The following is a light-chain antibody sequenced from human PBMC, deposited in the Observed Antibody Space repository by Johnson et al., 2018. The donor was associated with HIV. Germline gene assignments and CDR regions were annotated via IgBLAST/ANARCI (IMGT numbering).Light chain of an antibody. J-gene: IGLJ1*01. CDR3: GTWDSSLSAA. V-gene: IGLV1-51*02. CDR2: ENN. Sequence: QSVLTQPPSVSAAPGQKVTISCSGSSSNIGNNYVSWYQQLPGTAPKLLIYENNKRPSGIPDRFSGPKSGTSATLGITGLQTGDEADYYCGTWDSSLSAAFGTGTKVTVL. CDR1: SSNIGNNY.